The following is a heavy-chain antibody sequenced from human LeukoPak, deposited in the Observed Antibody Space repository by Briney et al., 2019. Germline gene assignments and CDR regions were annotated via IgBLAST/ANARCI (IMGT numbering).Heavy chain of an antibody. CDR2: IYYSGST. CDR1: GGSISSYY. J-gene: IGHJ5*02. V-gene: IGHV4-59*01. Sequence: SETLSLTCTVSGGSISSYYWSWIRQPPGKGLEWIGYIYYSGSTNYNPSLKSRVTISVDTSKNQFSLKLSSVTAANTAVYYCARLSHLNWFDPWGQGTLVTVSS. CDR3: ARLSHLNWFDP.